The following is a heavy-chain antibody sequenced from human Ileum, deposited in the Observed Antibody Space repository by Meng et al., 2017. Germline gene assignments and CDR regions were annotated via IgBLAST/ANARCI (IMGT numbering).Heavy chain of an antibody. CDR2: IHHSGTT. CDR3: ARGVVSGSHYNTY. V-gene: IGHV4-4*02. J-gene: IGHJ4*02. CDR1: GGSISSSIW. D-gene: IGHD3-10*01. Sequence: QVQLQESGPGLVKPSGTLSLTCGVSGGSISSSIWWSWVRQPPEKGLEWIGEIHHSGTTNYSPSLKSRLTISVDKSKNQFSLKLQSVTAADTAVYFCARGVVSGSHYNTYWGQGILVTVSS.